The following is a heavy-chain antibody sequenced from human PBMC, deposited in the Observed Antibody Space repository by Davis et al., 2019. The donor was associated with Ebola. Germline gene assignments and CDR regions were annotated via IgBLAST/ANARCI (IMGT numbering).Heavy chain of an antibody. V-gene: IGHV3-48*02. J-gene: IGHJ2*01. CDR2: ISSSSSTI. CDR3: ARDLEYYDFWSGYLGWYFDL. Sequence: PGGSLRLSCAASGFTFSSYSMNWVRQAPGKGLEWVSSISSSSSTIYYADSVKGRFTISRDNAKNSLYLQMNSLRDEDTAVYYCARDLEYYDFWSGYLGWYFDLWGRGTLVTVSS. D-gene: IGHD3-3*01. CDR1: GFTFSSYS.